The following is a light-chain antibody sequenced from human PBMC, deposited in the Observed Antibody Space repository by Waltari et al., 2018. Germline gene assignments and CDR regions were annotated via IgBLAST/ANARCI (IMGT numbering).Light chain of an antibody. CDR1: QSVSGY. CDR3: QQRSNWPRT. J-gene: IGKJ1*01. CDR2: DAS. Sequence: EIVLTPSPATLSLSPGERATLSCRASQSVSGYLPWFQQKPGQAPRLLIYDASNRAAGIPARFSGSGSGTDFTLIISSLEPEDFAVYYCQQRSNWPRTFGRGTKVEIK. V-gene: IGKV3-11*01.